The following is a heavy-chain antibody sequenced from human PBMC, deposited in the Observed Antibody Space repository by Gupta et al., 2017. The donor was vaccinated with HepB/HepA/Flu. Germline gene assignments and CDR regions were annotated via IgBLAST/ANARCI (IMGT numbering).Heavy chain of an antibody. D-gene: IGHD1-26*01. V-gene: IGHV1-69*06. CDR3: ARDHSLIVGDPPRGWFDP. Sequence: QVQLVQSGAEVKKPGSSVKVSCKASGGTFSRYAISWVRQAPGQGLEWMGGIIPIFGTANYAQKFQGRVTITADKSTSTAYMELSSLRSEDTAVYYCARDHSLIVGDPPRGWFDPWGQGTLVTVSS. CDR2: IIPIFGTA. CDR1: GGTFSRYA. J-gene: IGHJ5*02.